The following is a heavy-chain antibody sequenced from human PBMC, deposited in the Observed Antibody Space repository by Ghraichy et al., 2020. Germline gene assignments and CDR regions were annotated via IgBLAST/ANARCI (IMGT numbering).Heavy chain of an antibody. D-gene: IGHD2-2*01. CDR3: AKRMGSSSSSVLQGARGAMDV. V-gene: IGHV3-23*01. Sequence: GGSLRLSCAASGFTFSSYAMSWVRQAPGKGLEWVSAISGSGAGTYYAKSVTGRFTIFRDNSKNTVYLQMNSLRADDTAVYFCAKRMGSSSSSVLQGARGAMDVWGQGTTVTVSS. CDR2: ISGSGAGT. CDR1: GFTFSSYA. J-gene: IGHJ6*02.